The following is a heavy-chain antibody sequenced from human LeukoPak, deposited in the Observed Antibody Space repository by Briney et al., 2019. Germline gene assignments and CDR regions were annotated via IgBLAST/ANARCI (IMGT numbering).Heavy chain of an antibody. CDR1: GFTFSSYA. J-gene: IGHJ5*02. D-gene: IGHD3-9*01. CDR2: ISGSGGST. V-gene: IGHV3-23*01. CDR3: AKWTHLPRYFDWFHTGGWFDP. Sequence: PGGSLRLSCAASGFTFSSYAMSWVRQAPGKGLEWVSAISGSGGSTYYADSVKGRFTISRDNSKNTLYLQMNSLRAEDTAVYYCAKWTHLPRYFDWFHTGGWFDPSGQGTLVTVSS.